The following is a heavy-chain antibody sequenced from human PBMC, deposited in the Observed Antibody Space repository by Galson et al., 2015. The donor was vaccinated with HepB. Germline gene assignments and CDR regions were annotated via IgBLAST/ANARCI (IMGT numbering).Heavy chain of an antibody. CDR3: ARDPLNEYDSNAFDY. V-gene: IGHV1-18*01. D-gene: IGHD3-22*01. CDR2: ISAYNGNT. J-gene: IGHJ4*02. Sequence: SVKVSCKASGYTFTSYGISWVRQAPGQGLEWMGWISAYNGNTNYAQKLQGRVTMTTDTSTSTAYMELRSLRSDDTAVYYCARDPLNEYDSNAFDYWGQGTLVTVSS. CDR1: GYTFTSYG.